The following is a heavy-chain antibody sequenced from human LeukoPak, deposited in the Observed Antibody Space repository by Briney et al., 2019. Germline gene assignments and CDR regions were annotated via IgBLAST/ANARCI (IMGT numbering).Heavy chain of an antibody. D-gene: IGHD3-3*01. V-gene: IGHV4-39*01. CDR3: ASRSSIWSGYQDTLYYFDS. CDR1: GDSFSRNTYS. J-gene: IGHJ4*02. CDR2: IYYTGRT. Sequence: SETLSLTCTVSGDSFSRNTYSWGWIRQPPGKGLEWIGSIYYTGRTFYNPSLKSRVTISVDTSKNQFSLKLSSVTAADTAVYYCASRSSIWSGYQDTLYYFDSWGQGTLVTVSS.